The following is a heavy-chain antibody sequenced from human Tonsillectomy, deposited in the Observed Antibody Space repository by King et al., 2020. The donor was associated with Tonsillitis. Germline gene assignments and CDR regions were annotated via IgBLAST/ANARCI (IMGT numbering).Heavy chain of an antibody. CDR1: GFTFSDYT. J-gene: IGHJ6*03. Sequence: VQLVESGGGLVKPGGSLRLSCAASGFTFSDYTMNWVRQAPGKGLEWVSSISGSSSYISYADSVKGRFTISRDNAKNSLHLQMNSLRAEDTAVSYCARADSVDVFYYYYMDDWGKGTTVTVSS. V-gene: IGHV3-21*01. CDR2: ISGSSSYI. CDR3: ARADSVDVFYYYYMDD. D-gene: IGHD2-15*01.